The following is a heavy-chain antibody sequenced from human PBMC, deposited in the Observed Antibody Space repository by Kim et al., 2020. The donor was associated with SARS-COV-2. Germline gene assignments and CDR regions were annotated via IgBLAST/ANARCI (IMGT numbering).Heavy chain of an antibody. J-gene: IGHJ4*02. D-gene: IGHD2-21*01. CDR1: GFTFSNYA. CDR2: INANGRDA. V-gene: IGHV3-23*01. CDR3: VKEYCGGDGGTHFDY. Sequence: GGSLRLSCAASGFTFSNYAMNWVRQAPGKGLEWVSSINANGRDAFYADSVKGRFTISRDNSKSTLYLQMNSLRVEDTALYFCVKEYCGGDGGTHFDYWGQGTLVTVSS.